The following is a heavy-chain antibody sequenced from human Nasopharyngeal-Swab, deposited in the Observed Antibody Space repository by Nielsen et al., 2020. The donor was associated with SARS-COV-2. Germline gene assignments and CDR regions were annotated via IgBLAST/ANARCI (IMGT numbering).Heavy chain of an antibody. CDR1: GFTFSSYS. J-gene: IGHJ6*02. V-gene: IGHV3-21*01. D-gene: IGHD6-6*01. CDR2: ISSSSNYI. Sequence: GESLKISCAASGFTFSSYSMNWVRQAPGKGLEWVSSISSSSNYIFYADSVKGRFTVSRDDAKNSQSLQMNSLRVEDTAVYYCVRERESSYGMDVWGQGTTVTVSS. CDR3: VRERESSYGMDV.